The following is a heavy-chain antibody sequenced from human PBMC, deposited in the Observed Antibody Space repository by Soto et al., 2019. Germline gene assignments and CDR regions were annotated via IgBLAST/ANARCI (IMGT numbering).Heavy chain of an antibody. V-gene: IGHV3-72*01. Sequence: EVQLVESGGGLVQPGGSLRLSCAVSGFTFSDHYMDWVRQAPGKGLEWIGRSRNKAHSYSTEYAASLQGRFTISRDDSKNALYMQMNCLKTEDTAGYYCGRGHWGFDFWGQGALVTVSS. J-gene: IGHJ4*02. CDR1: GFTFSDHY. CDR2: SRNKAHSYST. D-gene: IGHD7-27*01. CDR3: GRGHWGFDF.